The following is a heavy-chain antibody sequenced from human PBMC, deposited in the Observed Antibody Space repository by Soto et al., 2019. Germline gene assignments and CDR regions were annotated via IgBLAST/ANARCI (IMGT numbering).Heavy chain of an antibody. CDR1: GYTFTGYY. V-gene: IGHV1-2*04. D-gene: IGHD2-15*01. CDR3: ASDFALVRPGYYYYYGIDV. CDR2: INPNSGGT. Sequence: QVQLVQSGAEVKKPGASVKVSCKASGYTFTGYYMHWVRQAPGQGLEWMGWINPNSGGTNYAQKFQGWVTMTRATSISTAYMELSRLRSDDTAVYYCASDFALVRPGYYYYYGIDVWGQGTTVTVSS. J-gene: IGHJ6*02.